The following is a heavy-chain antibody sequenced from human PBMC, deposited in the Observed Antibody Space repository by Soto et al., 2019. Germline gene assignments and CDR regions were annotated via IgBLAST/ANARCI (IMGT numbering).Heavy chain of an antibody. CDR1: VDSISSYY. CDR3: ASAKNYGAAMWYFVY. J-gene: IGHJ4*02. D-gene: IGHD3-10*01. Sequence: PETLSLTCNVSVDSISSYYWRWIRQPLGKGLEWIGYIYYSGSTNYNPSLKRRVTISVDTSKNQYYLKLSSVTAADTAVHYCASAKNYGAAMWYFVYWGQGILGTVCS. V-gene: IGHV4-59*12. CDR2: IYYSGST.